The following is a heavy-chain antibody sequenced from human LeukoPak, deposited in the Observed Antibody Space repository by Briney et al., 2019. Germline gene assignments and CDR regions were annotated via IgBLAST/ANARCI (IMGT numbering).Heavy chain of an antibody. V-gene: IGHV1-46*01. Sequence: ASVKVSCKASRYTFSSNYMHWVRQAPGQGLEWMGIINPSGGSTNYAQKFQGRVTMTRDTSTSTVYMELSSLRSEDTAVYYCARGPRITLVRGGQWYYYMDVWGKGTTVTISS. CDR1: RYTFSSNY. CDR2: INPSGGST. D-gene: IGHD3-10*01. J-gene: IGHJ6*03. CDR3: ARGPRITLVRGGQWYYYMDV.